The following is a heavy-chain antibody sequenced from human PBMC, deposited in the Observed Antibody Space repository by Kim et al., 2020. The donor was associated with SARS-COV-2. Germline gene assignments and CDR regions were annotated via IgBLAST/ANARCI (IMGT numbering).Heavy chain of an antibody. CDR3: ASMVRGAESFDY. Sequence: YADSVEGRFTISRDNSKNTLYLQMNSLRAEETAVYYCASMVRGAESFDYWGQGTLVTVSS. J-gene: IGHJ4*02. D-gene: IGHD3-10*01. V-gene: IGHV3-33*01.